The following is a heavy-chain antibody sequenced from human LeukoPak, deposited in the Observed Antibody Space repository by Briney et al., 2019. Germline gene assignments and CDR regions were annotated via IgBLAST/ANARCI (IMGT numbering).Heavy chain of an antibody. J-gene: IGHJ5*02. Sequence: ASVKVSCKASGYTFTIYDINWVRQAAGQGLEWMGWMNPNSGNTGYAQKFQGRVTITRNTSISTAYMELSSLRFEDTAVYYCARGLLGFMRSDYSNYWDNWFDPWGQGTLVTVSS. CDR3: ARGLLGFMRSDYSNYWDNWFDP. V-gene: IGHV1-8*03. CDR1: GYTFTIYD. CDR2: MNPNSGNT. D-gene: IGHD4-11*01.